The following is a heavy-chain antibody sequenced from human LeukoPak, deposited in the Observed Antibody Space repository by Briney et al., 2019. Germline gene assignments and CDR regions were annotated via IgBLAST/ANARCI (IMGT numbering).Heavy chain of an antibody. J-gene: IGHJ4*02. CDR2: ISYDGSNK. CDR3: ARGRWELLLKDY. Sequence: GGSLRLSCAASGFTVSSNDMSWVRQAPGKGLEWVAVISYDGSNKYYADSVKGRFTISRDNSKNTLYLQMNSLRAEDTAVYYCARGRWELLLKDYWGQGTLVTVSS. CDR1: GFTVSSND. V-gene: IGHV3-30-3*01. D-gene: IGHD1-26*01.